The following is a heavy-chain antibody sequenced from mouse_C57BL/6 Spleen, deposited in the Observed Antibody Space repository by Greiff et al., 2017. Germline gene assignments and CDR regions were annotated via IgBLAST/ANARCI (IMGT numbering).Heavy chain of an antibody. Sequence: DVQLQESGPGLVKPSQSLSLTCSVTGYSITSGYYWNWIRQFPGNKLEWMGYISYDGSNNYNPSLKNRISITRDTSKNQFFLKLNSVTTEDTATYYCARGYYGNYVAYWGQGTLVTVSA. CDR2: ISYDGSN. V-gene: IGHV3-6*01. CDR3: ARGYYGNYVAY. CDR1: GYSITSGYY. J-gene: IGHJ3*01. D-gene: IGHD2-1*01.